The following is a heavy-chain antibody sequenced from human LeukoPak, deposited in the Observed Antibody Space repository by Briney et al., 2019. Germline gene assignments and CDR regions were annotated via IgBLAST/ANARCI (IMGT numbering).Heavy chain of an antibody. CDR3: ARDYLGFGESGFDY. J-gene: IGHJ4*02. CDR2: ISTSSTHT. V-gene: IGHV3-11*06. D-gene: IGHD3-10*01. Sequence: GGSLRLSCAASRFTFRDYYMTWIRQAPGKGLEWVSYISTSSTHTYYADSVKGRFTISRDNAKNSLFLQMNSLRPEDTAVYYCARDYLGFGESGFDYWGQGTQVIVSS. CDR1: RFTFRDYY.